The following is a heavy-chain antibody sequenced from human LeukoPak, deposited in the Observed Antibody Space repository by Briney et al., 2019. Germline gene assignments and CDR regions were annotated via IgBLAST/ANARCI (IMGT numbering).Heavy chain of an antibody. CDR3: ARDRGAWGAFDI. CDR2: INHSGST. CDR1: GGSFSGYY. Sequence: SETLSLTCAVYGGSFSGYYWSWIRQPPGKGLEWIGEINHSGSTNYNPSLKSRVTISVDTSKNQFSLKLSSVTAADTAVYYCARDRGAWGAFDIWGQGTMVTVSS. V-gene: IGHV4-34*01. D-gene: IGHD1-26*01. J-gene: IGHJ3*02.